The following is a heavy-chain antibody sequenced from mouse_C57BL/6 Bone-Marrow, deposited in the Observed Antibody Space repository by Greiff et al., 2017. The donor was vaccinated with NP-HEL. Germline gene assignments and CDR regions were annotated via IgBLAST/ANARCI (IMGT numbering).Heavy chain of an antibody. V-gene: IGHV5-9*01. Sequence: EVQVVESGGGLVKPGGSLKLSCAASGFTFSSYTMSWVRQTPEKRLEWVATISGGGGNTYYPDSVKGRFTISRDNAKNTLYLQMSSLRSEDTALYYCARHAPLRSDVWGTGTTVTVSS. J-gene: IGHJ1*03. CDR3: ARHAPLRSDV. CDR2: ISGGGGNT. D-gene: IGHD1-1*01. CDR1: GFTFSSYT.